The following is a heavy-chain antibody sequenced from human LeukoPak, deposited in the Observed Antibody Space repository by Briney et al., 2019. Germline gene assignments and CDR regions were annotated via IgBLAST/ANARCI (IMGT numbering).Heavy chain of an antibody. D-gene: IGHD3-3*01. CDR3: ARDRFFGVVIFLGGMDV. CDR1: GGSISSGSYY. CDR2: IYTSGST. V-gene: IGHV4-61*02. J-gene: IGHJ6*03. Sequence: SETLSLTCTVSGGSISSGSYYWSWIRQPAGKGLEWIGRIYTSGSTNYNPSLKSRVTISVDTSKNQFSLKLSSVTAADTAVYYCARDRFFGVVIFLGGMDVWGKGTTVTVSS.